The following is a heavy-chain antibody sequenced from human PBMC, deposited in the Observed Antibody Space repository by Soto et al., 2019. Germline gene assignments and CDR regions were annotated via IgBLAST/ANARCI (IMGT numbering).Heavy chain of an antibody. V-gene: IGHV3-48*02. CDR2: INPGSSAR. D-gene: IGHD5-18*01. CDR1: GLTFTTYN. CDR3: VRAWNVYSYGYYY. Sequence: EVQVVESGGGLVQPGGSLRLSCAVSGLTFTTYNFNWVRQAPGKGLEWISFINPGSSARHYADSVKGRFTVSRDNAKNSLYLQMNSLTDADTAVYYCVRAWNVYSYGYYYWGQGTLVTVSS. J-gene: IGHJ4*02.